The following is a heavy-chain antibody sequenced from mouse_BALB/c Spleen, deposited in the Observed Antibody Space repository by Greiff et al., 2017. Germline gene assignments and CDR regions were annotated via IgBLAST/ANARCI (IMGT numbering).Heavy chain of an antibody. V-gene: IGHV14-3*02. J-gene: IGHJ4*01. D-gene: IGHD1-3*01. CDR3: AGGNNDYYYAMDY. CDR2: IDPANGNT. Sequence: VQLQQSGAELVKPGASVKLSCTASGFNIKDTYMHWVKQRPEQGLEWIGRIDPANGNTKYDPKFQGKATITADTSSNTAYLQLSSLTSEDTAVYYGAGGNNDYYYAMDYWGQGTSVTVS. CDR1: GFNIKDTY.